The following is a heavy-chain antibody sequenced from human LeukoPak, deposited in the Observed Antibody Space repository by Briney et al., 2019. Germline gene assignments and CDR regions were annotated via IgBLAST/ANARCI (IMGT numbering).Heavy chain of an antibody. J-gene: IGHJ4*02. CDR1: GFTFSTFA. Sequence: GGSLRLSCAASGFTFSTFAMSWVRQAPGKGLEWVSSISPSGDDTYYADSVKGRFTISRDNSKNTLYPQMDSLRAEDTAVYYCAKRVPYSATNAFFDYWGQGTLVTVSS. CDR3: AKRVPYSATNAFFDY. V-gene: IGHV3-23*01. CDR2: ISPSGDDT. D-gene: IGHD1-26*01.